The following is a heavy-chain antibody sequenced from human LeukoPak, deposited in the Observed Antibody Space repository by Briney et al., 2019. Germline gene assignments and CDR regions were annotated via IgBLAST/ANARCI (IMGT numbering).Heavy chain of an antibody. CDR2: INPNSGGT. D-gene: IGHD2-2*01. J-gene: IGHJ5*02. CDR1: GYTFTGYY. Sequence: ASVKVSCKASGYTFTGYYMHWVRQAPGQGLEWMGWINPNSGGTNYVQKFQGRVTMTRDTSISTAYMELSRLRSDDTAVYYCASSSTSPTNWFDPWGQGTLVTVSS. CDR3: ASSSTSPTNWFDP. V-gene: IGHV1-2*02.